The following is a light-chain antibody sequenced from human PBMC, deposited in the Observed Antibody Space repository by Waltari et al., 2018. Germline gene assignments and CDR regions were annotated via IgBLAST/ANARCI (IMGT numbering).Light chain of an antibody. Sequence: YDLTQPPSVSVSPGQTPAITCSGDGLPNQYTFWYQQKSGQAPVLVMYDDNKRPSGIPGRFSGSSAGTVATLTITGAQVDDEADYYCYSKDTDGGSQGKIGGGTKLTVL. CDR1: GLPNQY. CDR3: YSKDTDGGSQGK. CDR2: DDN. V-gene: IGLV3-10*01. J-gene: IGLJ2*01.